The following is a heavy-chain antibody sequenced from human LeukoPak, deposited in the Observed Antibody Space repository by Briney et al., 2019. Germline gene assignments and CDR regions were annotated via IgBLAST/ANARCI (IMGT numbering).Heavy chain of an antibody. CDR2: ISSSSSTI. CDR3: AGGATIPH. CDR1: GFTFSSYS. V-gene: IGHV3-48*01. J-gene: IGHJ4*02. D-gene: IGHD5-12*01. Sequence: GGSLRLSCAASGFTFSSYSMNWVRQAPGKGLEWVSYISSSSSTIYCADSVKGRFTISRDNAKNSLYLQMNSLRAEDTAVYYCAGGATIPHWGQGTLVTVSS.